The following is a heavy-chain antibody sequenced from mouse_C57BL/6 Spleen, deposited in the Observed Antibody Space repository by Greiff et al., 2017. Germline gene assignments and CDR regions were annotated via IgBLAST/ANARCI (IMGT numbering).Heavy chain of an antibody. CDR3: AREARNVRSSAWFAY. CDR2: IDPNSGGT. J-gene: IGHJ3*01. V-gene: IGHV1-72*01. D-gene: IGHD1-1*01. CDR1: GYTFTSYW. Sequence: VQLQQPGAELVKPGASVKLSCKASGYTFTSYWMHWVKQRPGRGLEWIGRIDPNSGGTKYNEKFKSKATLTVDKPSSTAYMQRSSLTSEDSAVYEWAREARNVRSSAWFAYWGQGTLVTVSA.